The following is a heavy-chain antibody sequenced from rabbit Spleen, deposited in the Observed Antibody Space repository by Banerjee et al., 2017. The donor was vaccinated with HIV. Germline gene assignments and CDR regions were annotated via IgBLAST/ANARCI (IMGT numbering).Heavy chain of an antibody. CDR2: IDSGSRDFI. V-gene: IGHV1S40*01. Sequence: QQLVESGGGLVQPGASLTLTCTASGFDFSNYNFMCWVRQAPGKGLEWIACIDSGSRDFIYYASWAKGRFTISKTSSTTVTLQMTSLTVADTATYFCARDTSSSFSSYGMDLWGPGTLVTVS. CDR1: GFDFSNYNF. J-gene: IGHJ6*01. CDR3: ARDTSSSFSSYGMDL. D-gene: IGHD1-1*01.